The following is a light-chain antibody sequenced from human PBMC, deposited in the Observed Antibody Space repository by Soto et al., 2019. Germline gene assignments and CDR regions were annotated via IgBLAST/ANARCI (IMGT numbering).Light chain of an antibody. V-gene: IGKV1-39*01. J-gene: IGKJ4*01. Sequence: DIQMTQSPSSLSASVGDRVTITCRASQSISSYLNWYQQKPGKAPKLLIYAASSLQSGVPSRFNGSGSGTDFTLTISSLQPEDFATYSCQQSYSTPPTFGGGTKVEIK. CDR2: AAS. CDR1: QSISSY. CDR3: QQSYSTPPT.